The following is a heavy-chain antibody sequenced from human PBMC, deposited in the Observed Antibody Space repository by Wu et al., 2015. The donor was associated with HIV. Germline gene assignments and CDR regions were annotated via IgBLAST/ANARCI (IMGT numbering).Heavy chain of an antibody. D-gene: IGHD3-22*01. CDR2: INPNTGAT. CDR1: GGTFSSYA. CDR3: AREGEDGSGYYAYLQH. J-gene: IGHJ1*01. Sequence: QVQLVQSGAEVKKPGSSVKVSCKASGGTFSSYAISWVRQAPGQGLEWMGWINPNTGATSSAQKFQGRVTMTRDTSINTVYLELNRVTSDDTAVYFCAREGEDGSGYYAYLQHWGQGTLVTVSS. V-gene: IGHV1-2*02.